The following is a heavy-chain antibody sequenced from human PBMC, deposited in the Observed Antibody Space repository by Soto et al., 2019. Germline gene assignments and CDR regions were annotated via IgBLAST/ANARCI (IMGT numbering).Heavy chain of an antibody. V-gene: IGHV2-70*01. D-gene: IGHD3-9*01. J-gene: IGHJ4*02. CDR3: ARIRDYDILTGYYNEFDY. CDR1: GFSLSTSGMC. CDR2: IDWDDDK. Sequence: FGPTLVNPTQTLTLTCTFSGFSLSTSGMCVSWIRQPPGKALEWLALIDWDDDKYYSTSLKTRLTISKDTSKNQVVLTMTNMDPVDTATYYCARIRDYDILTGYYNEFDYWGQGTLVTVSS.